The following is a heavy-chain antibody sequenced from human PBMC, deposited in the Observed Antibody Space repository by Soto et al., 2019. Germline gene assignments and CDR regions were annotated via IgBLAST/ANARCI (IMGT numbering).Heavy chain of an antibody. CDR3: ARGLGYCSSISCYPLGFDP. Sequence: GASVKVSCKASGYTFTSYGISWVRQAPGQGLEWMGWISAYNGNTNYAQKLQGRVTMTTDTSTSTAYMELRSLRSDDTAVYYCARGLGYCSSISCYPLGFDPWGQGTLVTVSS. J-gene: IGHJ5*02. CDR2: ISAYNGNT. V-gene: IGHV1-18*01. D-gene: IGHD2-2*01. CDR1: GYTFTSYG.